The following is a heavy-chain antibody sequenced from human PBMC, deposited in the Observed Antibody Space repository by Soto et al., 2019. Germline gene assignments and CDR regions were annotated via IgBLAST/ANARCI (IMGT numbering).Heavy chain of an antibody. CDR3: AREAGRRIAAAGRVWFDP. J-gene: IGHJ5*02. CDR2: ISAYNGNT. D-gene: IGHD6-13*01. CDR1: GYTFTSYG. V-gene: IGHV1-18*01. Sequence: QVQLVQSGAEVKKPGASVKVSCKASGYTFTSYGISWVRQAPGQGLEWMGWISAYNGNTNYAQKLQGRVTMTTNTATSTAYMELRSLRSDDTAVYYCAREAGRRIAAAGRVWFDPWGQGTLVTGSS.